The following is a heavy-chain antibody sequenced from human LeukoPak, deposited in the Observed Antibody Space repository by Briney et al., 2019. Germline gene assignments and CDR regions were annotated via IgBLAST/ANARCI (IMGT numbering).Heavy chain of an antibody. J-gene: IGHJ4*02. CDR3: ARSRSGSYYMREYYFDY. Sequence: GASVKVSCKASGYTFTGYYMHWVRQAPGQGLEWIGWINPNSGGTNYAQKFQGRVTMTRDTSISTAYMELSRLRSDDTAVYYCARSRSGSYYMREYYFDYWGQGTLVTVSS. D-gene: IGHD3-10*01. CDR2: INPNSGGT. CDR1: GYTFTGYY. V-gene: IGHV1-2*02.